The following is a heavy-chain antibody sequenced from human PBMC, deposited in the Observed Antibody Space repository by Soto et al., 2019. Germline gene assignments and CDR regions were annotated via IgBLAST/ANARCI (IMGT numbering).Heavy chain of an antibody. D-gene: IGHD5-12*01. CDR1: GINYNTYA. CDR2: INAGNGDT. CDR3: ARAISGYVT. Sequence: QVQLVPSGAEMKKPGASVKLSCKTSGINYNTYAIHWVRQAPGQGLEWMGWINAGNGDTRYSQNFQGRVTLTRDTSASTVYMDLDSLKSEDTGVYYCARAISGYVTWGQGALVTVSS. V-gene: IGHV1-3*01. J-gene: IGHJ4*02.